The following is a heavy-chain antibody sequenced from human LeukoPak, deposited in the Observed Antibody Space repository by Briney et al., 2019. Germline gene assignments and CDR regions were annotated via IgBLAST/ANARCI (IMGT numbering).Heavy chain of an antibody. CDR3: ARDLGGRLYYYDSSGWDYFDY. D-gene: IGHD3-22*01. Sequence: HAGGSLRLSCAASGFTLSGYWMHWVRQAPGKGLVWVSRVKSDGSSTSYADSVKGRFTISRDNAKNTLYLQMNSLRAEDTAVYYCARDLGGRLYYYDSSGWDYFDYWGQGTLVTVSS. CDR1: GFTLSGYW. J-gene: IGHJ4*02. CDR2: VKSDGSST. V-gene: IGHV3-74*01.